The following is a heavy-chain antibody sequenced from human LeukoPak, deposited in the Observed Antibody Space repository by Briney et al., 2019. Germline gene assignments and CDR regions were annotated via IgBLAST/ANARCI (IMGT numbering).Heavy chain of an antibody. J-gene: IGHJ4*02. V-gene: IGHV4-4*07. CDR3: ARDTGAVSGYSSSWVY. CDR2: IYTSGST. Sequence: PSETLSLTCTVSGGSISSYYWSWIRQPAGKGLEWIGRIYTSGSTNYNPSLKSRVTISVDTSKNQFSLKLSSVTAADTAVYYCARDTGAVSGYSSSWVYWGQGTLVTVSS. CDR1: GGSISSYY. D-gene: IGHD6-6*01.